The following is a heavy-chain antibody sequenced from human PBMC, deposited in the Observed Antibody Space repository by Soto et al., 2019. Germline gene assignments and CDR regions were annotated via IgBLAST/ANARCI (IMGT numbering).Heavy chain of an antibody. CDR3: ASRPMTTVVGGYFDY. CDR2: IIPIFGTA. CDR1: GGTFSSYA. J-gene: IGHJ4*02. D-gene: IGHD4-17*01. V-gene: IGHV1-69*12. Sequence: QVQLVQSGAEVKKPGSSVKVSCQASGGTFSSYAISWVRQAPGQGLEWMGGIIPIFGTANYAQKFQGRVTITADEATSTAYMERSSLRSEDTAVYYCASRPMTTVVGGYFDYWGQGTLVTVSS.